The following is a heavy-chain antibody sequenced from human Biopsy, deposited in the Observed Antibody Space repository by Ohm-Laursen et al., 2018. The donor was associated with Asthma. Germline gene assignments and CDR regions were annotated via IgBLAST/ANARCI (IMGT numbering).Heavy chain of an antibody. CDR3: ARDSGSSLSYPDAFNI. Sequence: SDTLSLTCTVSGGSITSFYWSWIRQPPGRGLEWIGYIYFSGNTNYNPSLKSRVTISIDTSKNHFSLKLTSVTAADPAVFYCARDSGSSLSYPDAFNIWGQGTMVTAS. CDR2: IYFSGNT. CDR1: GGSITSFY. D-gene: IGHD2-2*01. V-gene: IGHV4-59*01. J-gene: IGHJ3*02.